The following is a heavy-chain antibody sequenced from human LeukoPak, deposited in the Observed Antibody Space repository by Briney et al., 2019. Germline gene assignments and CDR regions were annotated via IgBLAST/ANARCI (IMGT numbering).Heavy chain of an antibody. Sequence: GRSLRLSCAASGFTFDDYAMHWVRQAPGKGLEWVSGISWNSGSIGYADSVKGRFTISRDNAKNSLYLQMNSLRAEDTAVYYCARDRESSGWSFDYWGQGTLVTVSS. CDR3: ARDRESSGWSFDY. D-gene: IGHD6-19*01. J-gene: IGHJ4*02. CDR1: GFTFDDYA. V-gene: IGHV3-9*01. CDR2: ISWNSGSI.